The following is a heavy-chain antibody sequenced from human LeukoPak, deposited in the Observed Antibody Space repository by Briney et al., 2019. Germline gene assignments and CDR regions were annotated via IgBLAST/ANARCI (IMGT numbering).Heavy chain of an antibody. D-gene: IGHD2-2*01. CDR3: ARGRRVPAAIYYYYYYYMDV. V-gene: IGHV4-59*01. CDR2: IYYSGST. CDR1: GGSISSYY. Sequence: SETLSLTCTVSGGSISSYYWSWIRQPPGKGLEWIGYIYYSGSTNYNPSLRSRVTISVDTSKNQFSLRLSSVTAADTAVYYCARGRRVPAAIYYYYYYYMDVWGKGTTVTISS. J-gene: IGHJ6*03.